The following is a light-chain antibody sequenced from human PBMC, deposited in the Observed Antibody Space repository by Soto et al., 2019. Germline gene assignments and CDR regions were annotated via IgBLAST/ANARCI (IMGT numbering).Light chain of an antibody. Sequence: EIVLTQSPVTLSVSPGERATLSCRASQSVNSNLALYQQQPCQAPRLLIYGASTRANGVPARFSGGGSGTEFTLSISSLQSEDFARYYCQQYRTFGQGTKVEIK. J-gene: IGKJ1*01. V-gene: IGKV3-15*01. CDR3: QQYRT. CDR2: GAS. CDR1: QSVNSN.